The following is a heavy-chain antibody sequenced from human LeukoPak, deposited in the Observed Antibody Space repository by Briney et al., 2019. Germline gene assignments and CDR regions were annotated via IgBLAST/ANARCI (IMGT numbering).Heavy chain of an antibody. V-gene: IGHV4-59*01. CDR2: ISDSGST. J-gene: IGHJ4*02. CDR3: ARGYSSSWNYFDY. CDR1: GGSFSSYY. D-gene: IGHD6-13*01. Sequence: SETLSLTCAVYGGSFSSYYWSWLRQPPGKGLEWIGYISDSGSTNYNPSLKSRVTISIDTSKNQFSLKLSSVTAADTAVYYCARGYSSSWNYFDYWGQGTLVTVSS.